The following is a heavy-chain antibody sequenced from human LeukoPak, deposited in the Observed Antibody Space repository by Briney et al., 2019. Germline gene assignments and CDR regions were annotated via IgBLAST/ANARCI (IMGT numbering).Heavy chain of an antibody. CDR2: ISSSSSYI. V-gene: IGHV3-21*01. D-gene: IGHD3-9*01. Sequence: GGSLRLSCAASGFTFSGYSMNWVRQAPGKGLEWVSSISSSSSYIYYADSVKGRFTISRDNAKNSLYLQMNSLRAEDTAVYYCARDSHTTYYDILTGYYPNWFDPWGQGTLVTVSS. CDR1: GFTFSGYS. CDR3: ARDSHTTYYDILTGYYPNWFDP. J-gene: IGHJ5*02.